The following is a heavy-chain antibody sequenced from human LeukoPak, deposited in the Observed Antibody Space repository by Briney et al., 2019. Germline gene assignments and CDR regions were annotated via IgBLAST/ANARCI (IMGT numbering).Heavy chain of an antibody. Sequence: PGGSLRLSCAASGFTFSSYGMHWVRQAPGKGLEWVAVISYDESNKYYADSVKGRFTISRDNSKNTLYLQMNSLRAEDTAVYYCATAPVATIFYWGQGTLVTVSS. V-gene: IGHV3-30*03. D-gene: IGHD5-12*01. J-gene: IGHJ4*02. CDR2: ISYDESNK. CDR3: ATAPVATIFY. CDR1: GFTFSSYG.